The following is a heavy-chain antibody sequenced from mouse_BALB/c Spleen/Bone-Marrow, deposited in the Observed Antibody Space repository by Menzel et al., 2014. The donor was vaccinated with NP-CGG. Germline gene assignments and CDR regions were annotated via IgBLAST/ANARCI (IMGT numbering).Heavy chain of an antibody. CDR2: IDPANGNT. V-gene: IGHV14-3*02. CDR1: GFNIKDTY. CDR3: ARGLLQYYYAMVY. J-gene: IGHJ4*01. D-gene: IGHD2-3*01. Sequence: VHVKQSGAELVKPGASVKLSCTASGFNIKDTYMHWVKQRPEQGLEWIGRIDPANGNTKYDPKFQGKATITADTSSNTAYLQLSSLTSEDTAVYYCARGLLQYYYAMVYWGQGTSVTVSS.